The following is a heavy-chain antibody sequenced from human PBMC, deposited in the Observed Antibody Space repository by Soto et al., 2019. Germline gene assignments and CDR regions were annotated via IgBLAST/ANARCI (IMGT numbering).Heavy chain of an antibody. CDR2: IHYDGRT. CDR1: GGSITSGDYY. Sequence: SETLSLTCSVSGGSITSGDYYWTWIRQHPGKGLEWIAYIHYDGRTYYNPSLQSRTATSVDTSKNQFSLELNSVTDADTAVYYCARRHSSSGGGFDYWGQGTMVTVYS. D-gene: IGHD2-2*01. V-gene: IGHV4-31*02. J-gene: IGHJ4*02. CDR3: ARRHSSSGGGFDY.